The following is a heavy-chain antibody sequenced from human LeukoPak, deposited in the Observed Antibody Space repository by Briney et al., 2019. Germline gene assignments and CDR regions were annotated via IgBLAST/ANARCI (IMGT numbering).Heavy chain of an antibody. CDR2: ISSSSTTI. D-gene: IGHD4-17*01. CDR1: GFTFSSYS. Sequence: GGSLRLSCAASGFTFSSYSMNWVRQAPGKGLQWVSYISSSSTTIYYADSVKGRFTISRDNAKNSLYLQMNSLRAEDTAVYYCTRERLYGASALDYWGQGIVVTVSS. CDR3: TRERLYGASALDY. J-gene: IGHJ4*02. V-gene: IGHV3-48*01.